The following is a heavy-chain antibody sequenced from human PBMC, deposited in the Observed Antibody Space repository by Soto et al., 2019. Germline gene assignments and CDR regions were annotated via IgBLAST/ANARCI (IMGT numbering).Heavy chain of an antibody. CDR1: GFTFSNYW. Sequence: EVQLVESGGGLVQQGGSLRLSCAASGFTFSNYWMHWVRQAPGKGLAWVARIDHDGSTDYAGSVRGRFTVSRDNAESMLYLQMNSLRDDDTALYYCVRDSHGDYWGQGTLVTVSS. J-gene: IGHJ4*02. V-gene: IGHV3-74*01. CDR2: IDHDGST. CDR3: VRDSHGDY.